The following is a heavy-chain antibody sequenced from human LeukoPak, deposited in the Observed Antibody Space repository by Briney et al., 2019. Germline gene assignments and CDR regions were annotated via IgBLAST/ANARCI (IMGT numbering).Heavy chain of an antibody. Sequence: SETLSLTCAVSDGSISSSNWWSWVRQPPGKGLEWIGDIYHSGSTNYNPSLKSRVTISVDKSKNQFSLKLSSVTAADTAVYYCARVGLYSGSYPDAFDIRGQGTMVTVSS. V-gene: IGHV4-4*02. J-gene: IGHJ3*02. CDR1: DGSISSSNW. CDR3: ARVGLYSGSYPDAFDI. D-gene: IGHD1-26*01. CDR2: IYHSGST.